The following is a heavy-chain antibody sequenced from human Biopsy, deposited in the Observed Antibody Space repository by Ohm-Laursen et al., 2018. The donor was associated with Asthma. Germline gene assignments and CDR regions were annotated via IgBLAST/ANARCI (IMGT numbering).Heavy chain of an antibody. CDR1: GGTFNTYV. D-gene: IGHD2-2*01. CDR3: ARKAGSCISRTCYSLDF. Sequence: VSSVKVSCKPLGGTFNTYVIGWVRQAPGQGLEWMGGINSVFGTTTYPQKFQDRVTITADDSTSTVYMELSSPRSEDTAVYYCARKAGSCISRTCYSLDFWGRGTLVTVSS. V-gene: IGHV1-69*01. J-gene: IGHJ4*02. CDR2: INSVFGTT.